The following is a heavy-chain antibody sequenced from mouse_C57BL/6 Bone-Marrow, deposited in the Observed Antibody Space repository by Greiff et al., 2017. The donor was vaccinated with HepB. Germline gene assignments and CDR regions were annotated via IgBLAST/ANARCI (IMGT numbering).Heavy chain of an antibody. D-gene: IGHD1-1*01. J-gene: IGHJ3*01. CDR3: AGPFLTSAWFAY. Sequence: EVKVVESGGGLVQPGESLKLSCESNEYEFPSHDMSWVRQTPEKRLELVAAINSDGGSTYYPDTMERRCIISRDNTKKTLYLQLSSLTSEDTALYYGAGPFLTSAWFAYWGQGTRVTVSA. V-gene: IGHV5-2*01. CDR1: EYEFPSHD. CDR2: INSDGGST.